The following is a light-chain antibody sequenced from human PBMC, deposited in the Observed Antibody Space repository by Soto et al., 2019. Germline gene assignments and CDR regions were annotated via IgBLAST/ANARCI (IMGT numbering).Light chain of an antibody. CDR2: DVT. J-gene: IGLJ1*01. CDR1: SSDIGGYNF. CDR3: SSHGGSNNPYV. V-gene: IGLV2-8*01. Sequence: QSVLTQPPSASGSPGQSVAISCTGTSSDIGGYNFVSWYQQHPGKAPKLMIYDVTKRPSGVPDRFSGSKSGNTATLIVSGLQAEDEADYYCSSHGGSNNPYVFGPGTKVTAL.